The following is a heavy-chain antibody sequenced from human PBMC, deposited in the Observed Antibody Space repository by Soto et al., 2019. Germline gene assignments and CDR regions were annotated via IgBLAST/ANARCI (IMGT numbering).Heavy chain of an antibody. CDR2: ISRDGSHK. J-gene: IGHJ4*02. Sequence: LRLSCAASGFTCRNYAIHWVRQAPGKGLEWVAVISRDGSHKYYLDSVKGRFTISRDNSKDTVNLLMNSLRDDDSAMYYCARSRNSAVADSFDFWGQGTLVTVSS. D-gene: IGHD1-26*01. V-gene: IGHV3-30*04. CDR1: GFTCRNYA. CDR3: ARSRNSAVADSFDF.